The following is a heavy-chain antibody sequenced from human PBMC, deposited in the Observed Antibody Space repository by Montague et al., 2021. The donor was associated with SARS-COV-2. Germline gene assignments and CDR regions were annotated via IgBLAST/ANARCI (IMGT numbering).Heavy chain of an antibody. CDR1: GGPISGSSDY. CDR2: VDYSGNT. V-gene: IGHV4-39*07. J-gene: IGHJ4*02. CDR3: ARGEYSYGWGD. D-gene: IGHD5-18*01. Sequence: SETLSLACTVTGGPISGSSDYWGWIRQSPGKGLEWIASVDYSGNTYYSPSLKSRLSISVDTSKNQFSLKLNSVTAADTALYYCARGEYSYGWGDWGQGTLVTVSS.